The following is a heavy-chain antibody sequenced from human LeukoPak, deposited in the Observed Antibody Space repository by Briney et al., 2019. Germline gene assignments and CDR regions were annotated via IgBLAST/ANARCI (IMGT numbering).Heavy chain of an antibody. D-gene: IGHD5-24*01. V-gene: IGHV1-3*01. CDR1: GYTFTSYA. CDR3: ARDRGWLQLVFDY. Sequence: ASVKVSCKASGYTFTSYAMHWVRQAPGQRLEWMGWINAGNGNTTYLQNFQGRVTITRNTSASTAYMEVTSLRSEDTAVYYCARDRGWLQLVFDYWGQGTLVTVSS. CDR2: INAGNGNT. J-gene: IGHJ4*02.